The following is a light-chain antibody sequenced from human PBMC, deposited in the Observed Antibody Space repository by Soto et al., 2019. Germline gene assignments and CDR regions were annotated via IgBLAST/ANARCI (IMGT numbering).Light chain of an antibody. V-gene: IGLV2-11*01. CDR2: DVT. J-gene: IGLJ3*02. CDR1: SNDVGRYNY. CDR3: CSYAGNYFWV. Sequence: QSALTQPRSVSGSPGQSVTISCTGTSNDVGRYNYVSWYQHHPGKAPKLMIYDVTNRPSGVPDRFSGSKSGNTASLTISGLQADDETDYYCCSYAGNYFWVFGGGTKLTVL.